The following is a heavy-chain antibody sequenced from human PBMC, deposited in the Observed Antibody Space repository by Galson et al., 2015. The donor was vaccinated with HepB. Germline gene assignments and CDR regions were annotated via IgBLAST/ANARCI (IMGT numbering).Heavy chain of an antibody. CDR3: ATDGVLYDSSGLDY. J-gene: IGHJ4*02. CDR2: FDPEDGET. Sequence: SVKVSCKVSGYTLTELSMHWVRQAPGKGLEWMGGFDPEDGETIYAQKFQGRVTMTEDTSTDTAYMELSSLRSEDTAVYYCATDGVLYDSSGLDYWGQGTLVTVSS. V-gene: IGHV1-24*01. CDR1: GYTLTELS. D-gene: IGHD3-22*01.